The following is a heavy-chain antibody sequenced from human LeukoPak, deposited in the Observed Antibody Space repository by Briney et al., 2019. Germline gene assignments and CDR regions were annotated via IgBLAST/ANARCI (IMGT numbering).Heavy chain of an antibody. Sequence: PSETLSLTCAVYGGSFSGYYWSWIRQPPGKGLEWIGEIKHSGSTNYNPSLKSRVTISVDTSKNQFSRKLSSVTAADTAVYYCARGRGVVVPAADDYWGQGTLVTVSS. CDR2: IKHSGST. CDR1: GGSFSGYY. CDR3: ARGRGVVVPAADDY. V-gene: IGHV4-34*01. D-gene: IGHD2-2*01. J-gene: IGHJ4*02.